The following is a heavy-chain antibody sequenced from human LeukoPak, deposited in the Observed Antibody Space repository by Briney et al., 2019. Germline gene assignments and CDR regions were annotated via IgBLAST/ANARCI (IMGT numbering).Heavy chain of an antibody. Sequence: SETLSLTCTVSGGSISSGSYYWSWTRQPAGKGLEWIGRIYTSGSTNYNPSLKSRVTISVDTSKNQLSLKLNSVTAADTAVYYCARVGSSSWPSYYYYYYMDVWGKGTTVTISS. CDR3: ARVGSSSWPSYYYYYYMDV. CDR1: GGSISSGSYY. V-gene: IGHV4-61*02. D-gene: IGHD6-13*01. CDR2: IYTSGST. J-gene: IGHJ6*03.